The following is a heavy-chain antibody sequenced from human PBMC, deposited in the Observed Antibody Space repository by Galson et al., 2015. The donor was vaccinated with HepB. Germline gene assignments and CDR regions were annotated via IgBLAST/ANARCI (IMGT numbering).Heavy chain of an antibody. CDR1: GYTFTGYY. J-gene: IGHJ3*02. D-gene: IGHD3-10*01. V-gene: IGHV1-2*02. Sequence: SVKVSCKASGYTFTGYYMHWVRQAPGQGLEWMGWINPNSGGTNYAQKFQGRVTMTRDTSISTAYIELSRLRSDDTAVFYCARPLWFGELYAFDIWGQGTMVTVSS. CDR3: ARPLWFGELYAFDI. CDR2: INPNSGGT.